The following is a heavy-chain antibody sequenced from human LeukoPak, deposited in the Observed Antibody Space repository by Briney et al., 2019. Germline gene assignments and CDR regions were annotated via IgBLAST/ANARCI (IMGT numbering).Heavy chain of an antibody. D-gene: IGHD2-8*01. CDR1: GFTFSMYA. J-gene: IGHJ6*03. CDR2: INNNGDST. Sequence: GGSLRLSCAASGFTFSMYALHWVRQTPGKGLEYVSAINNNGDSTYYAKSVKGRFTISRDNLESTLYLQLDSLRREDSAVYYCARGDRCTSFSCHGVYNYMDVWGKGTTVTVSS. CDR3: ARGDRCTSFSCHGVYNYMDV. V-gene: IGHV3-64*01.